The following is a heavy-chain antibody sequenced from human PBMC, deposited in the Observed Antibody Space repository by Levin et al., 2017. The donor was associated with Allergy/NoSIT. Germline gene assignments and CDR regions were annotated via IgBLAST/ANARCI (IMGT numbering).Heavy chain of an antibody. V-gene: IGHV3-21*01. CDR3: ARVRGYSSGWYLDY. D-gene: IGHD6-19*01. Sequence: GGSLRLSCAASGFTFSSYTMNWVRQAPGKGLEWVSCISSSSSYIYHADSLKGRFTISRDNAKNSLYLQMNSLRVEDSAVYYCARVRGYSSGWYLDYWGQGTLVTVSS. J-gene: IGHJ4*02. CDR2: ISSSSSYI. CDR1: GFTFSSYT.